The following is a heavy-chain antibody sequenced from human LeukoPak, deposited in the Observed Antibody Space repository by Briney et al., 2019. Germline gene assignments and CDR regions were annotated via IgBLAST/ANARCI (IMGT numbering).Heavy chain of an antibody. J-gene: IGHJ4*02. CDR3: ARGGSPINIAAAAFDY. V-gene: IGHV4-31*03. CDR1: GDSISRGGYF. Sequence: SETLSLTCTVSGDSISRGGYFWSWIRQHPGKGLEWIGYSYGSSNYNPSLKNRVTISVDTSKNQFSLKLTSVTAADTAVYYCARGGSPINIAAAAFDYWGQGTLVTVSS. CDR2: SYGSS. D-gene: IGHD6-13*01.